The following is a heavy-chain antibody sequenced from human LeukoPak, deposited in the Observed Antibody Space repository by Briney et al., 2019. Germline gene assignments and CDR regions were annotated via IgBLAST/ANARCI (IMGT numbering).Heavy chain of an antibody. CDR1: GVSISSYY. V-gene: IGHV4-59*01. J-gene: IGHJ4*02. Sequence: PSETLSLTCTVSGVSISSYYWSWIGQPPGQGLEWIGYIYYSGSTNYNPSLKSRVTISLDTSKNQFSLKLSSVTAADTAMYYCARVSRGNSVGGDYWGQGTLVTVSS. CDR2: IYYSGST. D-gene: IGHD4-23*01. CDR3: ARVSRGNSVGGDY.